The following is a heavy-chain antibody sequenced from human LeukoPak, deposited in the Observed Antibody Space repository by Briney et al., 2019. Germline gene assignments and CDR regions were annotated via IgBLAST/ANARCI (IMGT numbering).Heavy chain of an antibody. CDR1: GYTFTGYY. Sequence: ASVKVSCKASGYTFTGYYIHWVRQAPGQGPEWMGWINVNSGDTKYSQKFQGRVTTTRDTSISTAYMELSSLTSDDTAVYYCARDHKPYYDIMSSYSPYAFDIWGQGTMVTVSS. CDR2: INVNSGDT. CDR3: ARDHKPYYDIMSSYSPYAFDI. V-gene: IGHV1-2*02. D-gene: IGHD3-9*01. J-gene: IGHJ3*02.